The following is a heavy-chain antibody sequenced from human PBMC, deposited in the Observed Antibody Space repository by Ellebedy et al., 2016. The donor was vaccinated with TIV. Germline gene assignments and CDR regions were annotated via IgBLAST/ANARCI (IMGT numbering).Heavy chain of an antibody. J-gene: IGHJ4*02. D-gene: IGHD1-26*01. CDR2: INHSGST. V-gene: IGHV4-34*01. Sequence: SETLSLXCAVYGGSFSGYYWSWIRQPPGKGLEWIGEINHSGSTNYNPSLKSRVTISVDTSKNQFSLKLSSVTAADTAVYYCARHLRNSGATFDYWGQGTLVTVSS. CDR1: GGSFSGYY. CDR3: ARHLRNSGATFDY.